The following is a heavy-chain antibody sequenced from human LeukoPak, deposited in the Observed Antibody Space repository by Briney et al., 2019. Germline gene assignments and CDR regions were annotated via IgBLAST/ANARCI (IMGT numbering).Heavy chain of an antibody. CDR3: AVDKQRTLTFDY. Sequence: ASVKVSCKASGYTFTGYYMHWVRQAPGQGLEWMGWINPNSGGTNYAQKLQGRVTMTRDTSISTAYMELSRLRSDDTAVYYCAVDKQRTLTFDYWGQGTLVTVSS. J-gene: IGHJ4*02. D-gene: IGHD4-17*01. V-gene: IGHV1-2*02. CDR2: INPNSGGT. CDR1: GYTFTGYY.